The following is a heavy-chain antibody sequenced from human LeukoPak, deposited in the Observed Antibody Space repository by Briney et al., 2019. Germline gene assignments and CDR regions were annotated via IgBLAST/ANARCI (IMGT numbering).Heavy chain of an antibody. CDR1: GGTFSSYA. J-gene: IGHJ4*02. CDR3: AREGATDYYFDP. V-gene: IGHV1-69*04. Sequence: SVKVSCKASGGTFSSYAISWVRQAPGQGLEWMGRIIPILGIANYAQKFQDRVTLTTDRSTNTAYMELRSLRSDDTAVYYCAREGATDYYFDPWGQGTLVTVSS. D-gene: IGHD4-4*01. CDR2: IIPILGIA.